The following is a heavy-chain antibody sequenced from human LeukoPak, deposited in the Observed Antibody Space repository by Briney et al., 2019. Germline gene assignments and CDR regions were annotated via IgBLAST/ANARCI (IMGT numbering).Heavy chain of an antibody. CDR3: ARDDYYDSSGLDY. D-gene: IGHD3-22*01. V-gene: IGHV3-53*01. CDR2: ISTGGST. J-gene: IGHJ4*02. CDR1: GLTVSRHY. Sequence: PGGSLRLSCAASGLTVSRHYMTWVRQAPGKGLEWLSVISTGGSTNYADSAKGRFTISRDSSKNTLFLQMNSLRADDTAVYYCARDDYYDSSGLDYWGQGTLVTVSS.